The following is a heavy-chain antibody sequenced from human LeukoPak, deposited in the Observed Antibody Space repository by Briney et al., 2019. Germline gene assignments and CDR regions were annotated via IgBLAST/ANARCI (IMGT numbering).Heavy chain of an antibody. CDR2: ISGSGGST. CDR3: AKSDRFYYDSSGYFLRYYYYGMDV. V-gene: IGHV3-23*01. J-gene: IGHJ6*02. D-gene: IGHD3-22*01. Sequence: GGSLRLSCAASGFTFSSYAMSWVRQAPAKGLEWVSAISGSGGSTYHADSVKGRFTISRDNSKNTLYLQMNSLRAEDTAVYYCAKSDRFYYDSSGYFLRYYYYGMDVWGQGTTVTVSS. CDR1: GFTFSSYA.